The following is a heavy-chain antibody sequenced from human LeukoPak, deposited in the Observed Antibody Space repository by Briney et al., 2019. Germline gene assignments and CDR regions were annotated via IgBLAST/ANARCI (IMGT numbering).Heavy chain of an antibody. CDR3: ARESYCSGGSCSYGMDV. CDR2: IFYSGST. CDR1: GGSISSYY. V-gene: IGHV4-59*01. J-gene: IGHJ6*02. Sequence: PSETLSLTCTVSGGSISSYYWSCIRQPPGKGLEWIGYIFYSGSTHYNPSLKSRVTMSVDTSKNQFSLKLSSVTAADTAVYYCARESYCSGGSCSYGMDVWGQGTTVTVSS. D-gene: IGHD2-15*01.